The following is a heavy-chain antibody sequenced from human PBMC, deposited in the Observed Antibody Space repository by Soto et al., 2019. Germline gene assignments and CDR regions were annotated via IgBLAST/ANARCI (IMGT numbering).Heavy chain of an antibody. CDR1: GDSIGSGNKY. CDR3: ARFQSPFDFYCAMDV. D-gene: IGHD3-16*01. CDR2: ILSSVTT. Sequence: QVQLRESGPGLVMPSQTLSLTCTVSGDSIGSGNKYWSWIRQAPGKDLEWIGYILSSVTTYYNPSPKERLTMSLATSQNQCSLKRNSVTAVYTGGYFCARFQSPFDFYCAMDVWVEGPTITFSS. V-gene: IGHV4-30-4*01. J-gene: IGHJ6*04.